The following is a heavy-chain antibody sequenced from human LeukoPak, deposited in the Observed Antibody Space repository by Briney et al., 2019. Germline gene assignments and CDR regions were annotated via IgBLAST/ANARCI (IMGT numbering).Heavy chain of an antibody. CDR1: GFTFSNYP. CDR2: ISSSSGII. D-gene: IGHD3-10*01. CDR3: ARDPQYYYGSGYYFDY. J-gene: IGHJ4*02. V-gene: IGHV3-48*04. Sequence: GGSLRLSCAASGFTFSNYPMNWVRQAPGKGLEWVSYISSSSGIISYADSVKGRFTISRDNAKNSLFLQMNSLRAEDTAVYYCARDPQYYYGSGYYFDYWGQGTLVTVSS.